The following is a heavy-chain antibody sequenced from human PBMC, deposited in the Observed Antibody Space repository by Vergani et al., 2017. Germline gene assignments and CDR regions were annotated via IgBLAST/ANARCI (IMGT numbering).Heavy chain of an antibody. J-gene: IGHJ4*02. CDR2: IYYSGST. V-gene: IGHV4-61*01. CDR3: ASTEGYFSITSCYSLPPGFDY. CDR1: GGSVSSGSYY. Sequence: QVQLQESGPGLVKPSETLSLTCTVSGGSVSSGSYYWSWIRQPPGKGLEWIGYIYYSGSTNYNPSLKSRVTISVDTSKNQFSLKLSSVTAADTAVYYCASTEGYFSITSCYSLPPGFDYWGRGTLVTVSS. D-gene: IGHD2-2*01.